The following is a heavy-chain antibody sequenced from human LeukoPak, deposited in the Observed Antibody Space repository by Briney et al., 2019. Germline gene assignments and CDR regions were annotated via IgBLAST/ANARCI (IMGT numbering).Heavy chain of an antibody. CDR3: ARTSSYWFDP. CDR1: GGSISSYY. J-gene: IGHJ5*02. CDR2: IYYSGST. Sequence: SETLSLTCTVSGGSISSYYWSWIRQPPGKGLEWIGYIYYSGSTYYNPSLKSRVTISVDTSKNQFSLKLSSVTAADTAVYYCARTSSYWFDPWGQGTLVTVSS. D-gene: IGHD6-6*01. V-gene: IGHV4-59*12.